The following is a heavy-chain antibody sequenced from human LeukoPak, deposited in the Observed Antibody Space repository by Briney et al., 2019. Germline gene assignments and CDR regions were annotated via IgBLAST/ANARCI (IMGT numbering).Heavy chain of an antibody. CDR2: IITIFGTA. CDR3: ARGLAEQVDPPFDY. J-gene: IGHJ4*02. Sequence: SVKVSCKASLGTFISYVITSVRQAPGRELEGMGGIITIFGTAKYAQKFQGRVTITADESTSTAYMELSSVRSEDAAVYYCARGLAEQVDPPFDYGGQGTVVTVSS. CDR1: LGTFISYV. D-gene: IGHD6-13*01. V-gene: IGHV1-69*13.